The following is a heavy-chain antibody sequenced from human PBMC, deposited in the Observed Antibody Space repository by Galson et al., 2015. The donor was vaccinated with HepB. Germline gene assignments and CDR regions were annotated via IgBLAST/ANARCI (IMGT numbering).Heavy chain of an antibody. Sequence: SLRLSCAASGFTFSSYSMNWVRQAPGKGLEWVSYISSSSSTIYYADSVKGRFTISRDNAKNSLYLQMNSLRAEDTAVYYCARGNLRIAVAAFGYWGQGTLVTVSS. CDR2: ISSSSSTI. V-gene: IGHV3-48*01. CDR1: GFTFSSYS. J-gene: IGHJ4*02. D-gene: IGHD6-19*01. CDR3: ARGNLRIAVAAFGY.